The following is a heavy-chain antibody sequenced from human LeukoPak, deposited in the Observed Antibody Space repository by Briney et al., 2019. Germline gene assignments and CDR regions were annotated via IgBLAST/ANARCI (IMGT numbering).Heavy chain of an antibody. V-gene: IGHV1-8*01. Sequence: ASVKVSCKASGYTFTSYDINWVRQATGQGLEWMGWMNPNSGNTGYAQKFQGRVTVTTDTSTSTSYMELRSLRSDDTALYYCVRDQSPGLFDYWGQGTLITVSS. CDR1: GYTFTSYD. J-gene: IGHJ4*02. CDR3: VRDQSPGLFDY. CDR2: MNPNSGNT.